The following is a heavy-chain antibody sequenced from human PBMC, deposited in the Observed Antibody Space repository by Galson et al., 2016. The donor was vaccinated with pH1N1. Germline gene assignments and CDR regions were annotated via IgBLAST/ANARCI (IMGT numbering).Heavy chain of an antibody. Sequence: SLRLSCAVPGFTFRRYGLHWVRQAPGMGLEWLTFIRHDGSAKFYADSGKGRFSISRDNSKNVLYMEMNSLRPEDTAVYYCAKDVSGELIPSRIDLWGQGTLVTVSS. CDR2: IRHDGSAK. D-gene: IGHD3-10*02. V-gene: IGHV3-30*02. J-gene: IGHJ5*02. CDR1: GFTFRRYG. CDR3: AKDVSGELIPSRIDL.